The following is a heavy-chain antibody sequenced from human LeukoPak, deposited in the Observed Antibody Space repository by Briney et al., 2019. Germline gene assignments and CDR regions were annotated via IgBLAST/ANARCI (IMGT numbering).Heavy chain of an antibody. D-gene: IGHD3-10*01. V-gene: IGHV3-64*01. J-gene: IGHJ6*02. CDR2: ISSNGGST. CDR1: GFTFSSYA. Sequence: PGGSLRLSCAASGFTFSSYAMHWVRQAPGKGLEYVSAISSNGGSTYYANSVKGRFTISRDNSKNTLYLQMGSLRAEDMAVYYCARDLLPNYYGSGSYYSPSYYYYGMDVWGQGTTVTVSS. CDR3: ARDLLPNYYGSGSYYSPSYYYYGMDV.